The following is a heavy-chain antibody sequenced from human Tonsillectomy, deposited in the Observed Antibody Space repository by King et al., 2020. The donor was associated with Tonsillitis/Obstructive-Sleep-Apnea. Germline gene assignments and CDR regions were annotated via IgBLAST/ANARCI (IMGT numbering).Heavy chain of an antibody. CDR3: ARHSADLDY. CDR2: IYPGDSDT. CDR1: GYSFTTYW. J-gene: IGHJ4*02. V-gene: IGHV5-51*01. Sequence: QLVQSGAEVKKPGEFLKISCKGSGYSFTTYWIAWGRQMSGKGLEWMGVIYPGDSDTRYSSSFQGQVTISVDKSISTAYLQWSSLKASDTAMYYCARHSADLDYWGQGTLVTVSS.